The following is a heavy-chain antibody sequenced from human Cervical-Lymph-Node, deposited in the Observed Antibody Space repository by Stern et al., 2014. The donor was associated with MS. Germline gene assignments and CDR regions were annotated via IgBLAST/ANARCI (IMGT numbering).Heavy chain of an antibody. J-gene: IGHJ3*01. CDR1: GYTFTTYA. D-gene: IGHD6-6*01. CDR2: INTNPGNP. CDR3: SRGAIGARPRVYGFDF. Sequence: QLVQSGSELKEPGASVKISCKTSGYTFTTYAMNWVRQAPGQGLEWMGWINTNPGNPTYAQGFTGRFVFSLDTSVSTAYLQIRSLRPEDAAVYYCSRGAIGARPRVYGFDFWGQGTTVTVST. V-gene: IGHV7-4-1*02.